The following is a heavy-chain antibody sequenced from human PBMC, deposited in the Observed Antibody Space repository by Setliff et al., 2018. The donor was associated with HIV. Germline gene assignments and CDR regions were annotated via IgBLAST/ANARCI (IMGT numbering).Heavy chain of an antibody. CDR3: LRRATAAEVFDY. J-gene: IGHJ4*02. CDR1: GGTFSSYV. CDR2: IIPILGIA. V-gene: IGHV1-69*10. Sequence: SVKVSCKASGGTFSSYVISWVRQAPGQGLEWMGGIIPILGIANYAQKFQGRVTITTDESTSTAYMELSNLRSEDTAIYYCLRRATAAEVFDYWGQGTLVTVSS. D-gene: IGHD6-13*01.